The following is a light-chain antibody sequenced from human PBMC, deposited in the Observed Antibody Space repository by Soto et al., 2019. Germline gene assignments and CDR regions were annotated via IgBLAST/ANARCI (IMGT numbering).Light chain of an antibody. V-gene: IGLV2-8*01. CDR1: SSDVGGYNS. J-gene: IGLJ2*01. CDR2: EVN. CDR3: SSYAGSKNLV. Sequence: QSALTQPPSASGSPGQSVTISCTGTSSDVGGYNSVSWYQQHPGKAPKLMIYEVNKRPSGVPDRFSASKSDSTASLTVSGLQAEDEAHYYCSSYAGSKNLVFGGGTKLTVI.